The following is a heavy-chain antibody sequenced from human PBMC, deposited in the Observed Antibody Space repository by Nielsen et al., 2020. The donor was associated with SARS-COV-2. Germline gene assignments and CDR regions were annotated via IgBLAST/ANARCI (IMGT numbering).Heavy chain of an antibody. CDR3: ARDQVLEWQSILYYYYYGMDV. V-gene: IGHV4-39*02. J-gene: IGHJ6*02. CDR2: IYYSGST. D-gene: IGHD3-3*01. Sequence: WIRQPPGKGLEWIGSIYYSGSTYYNPSLKSRVTISVDTSKNQFSLKLSSVTAADTAVYYCARDQVLEWQSILYYYYYGMDVWGQGTTVTVSS.